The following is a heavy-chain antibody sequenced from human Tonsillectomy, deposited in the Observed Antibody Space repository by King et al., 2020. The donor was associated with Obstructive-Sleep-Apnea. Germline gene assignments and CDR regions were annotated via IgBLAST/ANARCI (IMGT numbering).Heavy chain of an antibody. CDR3: ARCAPDCSSTSCHYFDY. Sequence: VQLVESGGGLVKPGGSLRLSCAASGFTFSSYSMNWVRQAPGKGLEWVSSISSSSSYIYYADSVKGRFTISRDNAKNSLYLQINSLRAEDTAVYYCARCAPDCSSTSCHYFDYWGQGTLVTVSS. CDR2: ISSSSSYI. J-gene: IGHJ4*02. CDR1: GFTFSSYS. D-gene: IGHD2-2*01. V-gene: IGHV3-21*01.